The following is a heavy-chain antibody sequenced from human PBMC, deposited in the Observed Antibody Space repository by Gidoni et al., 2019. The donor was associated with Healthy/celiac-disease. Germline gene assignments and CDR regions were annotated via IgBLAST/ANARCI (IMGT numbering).Heavy chain of an antibody. J-gene: IGHJ4*02. Sequence: EVQLVESGGGLVQPGRSLRPSCAASGSTFADYAMHWVRQAPGKGLGWVSGISWNSSSIGYADSVKGRFTISRDNAKNSLYLQMNSLRAEDTALYYCAKDIWDDILTGSGIDYWGQGTLVTVSS. CDR1: GSTFADYA. D-gene: IGHD3-9*01. CDR2: ISWNSSSI. CDR3: AKDIWDDILTGSGIDY. V-gene: IGHV3-9*01.